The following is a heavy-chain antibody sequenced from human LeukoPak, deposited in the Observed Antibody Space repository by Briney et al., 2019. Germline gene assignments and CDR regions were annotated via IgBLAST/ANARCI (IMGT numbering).Heavy chain of an antibody. D-gene: IGHD2-2*01. Sequence: ASVKVSCKASRYTFTSYGISWVRQAPGQGLEWVGWISAYNGNTNYAQKLQGRVTMTTDTSTSTAYMELRSKRSDDTAVYYCARTSTSCSYNWFDPWGQGTLVTVSS. CDR2: ISAYNGNT. V-gene: IGHV1-18*01. CDR3: ARTSTSCSYNWFDP. CDR1: RYTFTSYG. J-gene: IGHJ5*02.